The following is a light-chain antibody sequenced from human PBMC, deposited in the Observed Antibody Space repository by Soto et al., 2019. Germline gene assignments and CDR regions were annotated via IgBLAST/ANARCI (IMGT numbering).Light chain of an antibody. J-gene: IGKJ4*01. CDR1: RDVGSD. V-gene: IGKV1-17*01. CDR2: AAS. CDR3: QQLKSYPLT. Sequence: QMTQSPSSLSASVGEKIIITCRASRDVGSDVSWYQQKPGQAPKLLIYAASTLQSGAPSRFSGSGSGTEFALTISSLQPEDSATYYCQQLKSYPLTFGGGTKVDIK.